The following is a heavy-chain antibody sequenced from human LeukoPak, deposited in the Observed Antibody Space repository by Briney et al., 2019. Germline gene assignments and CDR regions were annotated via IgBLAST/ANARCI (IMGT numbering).Heavy chain of an antibody. Sequence: SGGSLRLSCAASGFTFSSSGMHWVRQAPGKGLEWVADIWYDGSYKYYADSVKGRFTISRDNSKNTLYLQMNSLRAEDTAVYYCAKDLHSSSWSRTNNDAFDIWGQGTMVTVSS. CDR3: AKDLHSSSWSRTNNDAFDI. CDR1: GFTFSSSG. CDR2: IWYDGSYK. V-gene: IGHV3-33*06. J-gene: IGHJ3*02. D-gene: IGHD6-13*01.